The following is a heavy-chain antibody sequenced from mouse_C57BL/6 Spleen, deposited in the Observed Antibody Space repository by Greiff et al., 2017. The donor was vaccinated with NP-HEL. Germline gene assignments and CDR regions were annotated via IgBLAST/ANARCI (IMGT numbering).Heavy chain of an antibody. J-gene: IGHJ3*01. CDR3: AKTLFYYDSGGFAY. D-gene: IGHD2-4*01. V-gene: IGHV2-5*01. CDR1: GFSLTSYG. CDR2: IWRGGST. Sequence: VQLQQSGPGLVQPSQSLSITCTVSGFSLTSYGVHWVRQSPGKGLEWLGVIWRGGSTDYNAAFMSRLSITKDNSKSQVFFKMNSLQADDTAIYYCAKTLFYYDSGGFAYWGQGTLVTVSA.